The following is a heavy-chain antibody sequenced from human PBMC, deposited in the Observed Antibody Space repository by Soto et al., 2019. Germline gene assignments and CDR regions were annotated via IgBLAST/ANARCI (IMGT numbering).Heavy chain of an antibody. CDR2: INPERTTT. CDR1: GVTLKNYW. CDR3: GRGFYVDPVDT. V-gene: IGHV3-74*01. D-gene: IGHD3-16*01. Sequence: EVQLVESGGDSVQQGGSLRLSCAASGVTLKNYWVHWDRQAPGKGLVWVSRINPERTTTNYADSVRGRLTLSTDYARNMLFLQMNSLGVSDTAVYQSGRGFYVDPVDTWGQGTLVTVSS. J-gene: IGHJ5*02.